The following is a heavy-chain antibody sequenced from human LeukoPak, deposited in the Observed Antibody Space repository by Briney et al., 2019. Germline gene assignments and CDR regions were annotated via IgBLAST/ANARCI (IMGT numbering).Heavy chain of an antibody. CDR1: GGTFSSYA. CDR3: ARGIAMSPFDY. V-gene: IGHV1-69*05. D-gene: IGHD6-13*01. J-gene: IGHJ4*02. Sequence: VASVKVSCKASGGTFSSYAISWVRQAPGQGLEWMEGIIPIFGTANYAQKFQGRVTITTDESTSTAYMELSSLRSEDTAVYYCARGIAMSPFDYWGQGTLVTVSS. CDR2: IIPIFGTA.